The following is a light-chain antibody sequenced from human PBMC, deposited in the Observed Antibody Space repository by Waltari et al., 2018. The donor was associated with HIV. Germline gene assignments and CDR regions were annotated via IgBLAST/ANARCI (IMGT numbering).Light chain of an antibody. CDR2: VDG. V-gene: IGLV3-10*01. J-gene: IGLJ3*02. CDR1: ALPEKY. CDR3: YSTDSSGNHWL. Sequence: SYELTQPPSVSVSPGQTARITCSGDALPEKYTFWYQQKSGQAPVLVIDVDGKRPSGIPERFSGSSSGTLATLTISGAQVEDEADYYCYSTDSSGNHWLFGGGTKLTVL.